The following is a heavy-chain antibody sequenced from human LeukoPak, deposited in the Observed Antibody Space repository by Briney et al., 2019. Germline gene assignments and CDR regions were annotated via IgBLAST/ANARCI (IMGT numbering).Heavy chain of an antibody. CDR2: IYYSGST. CDR3: ARDRFHMDV. D-gene: IGHD3-10*01. J-gene: IGHJ6*03. Sequence: MSSETLSLTCTVSGGSISSYYWSWIRQPPGKGLEWIGYIYYSGSTNYNPSLKSRVTISVDTSKNQFSLKLSSVTAADTAVYYCARDRFHMDVWGKGTTVTVSS. CDR1: GGSISSYY. V-gene: IGHV4-59*01.